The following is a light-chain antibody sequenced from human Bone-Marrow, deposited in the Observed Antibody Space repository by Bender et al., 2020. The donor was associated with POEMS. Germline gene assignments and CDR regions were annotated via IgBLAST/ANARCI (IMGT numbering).Light chain of an antibody. CDR3: STWDDRLNAWL. J-gene: IGLJ3*02. CDR2: ADD. V-gene: IGLV1-44*01. Sequence: QSVLTQPPSASGTPGPRVTIPCSGGSIGRNRINWYQQLPGTAPRLVIYADDRRPSGVPNRFSASKSGSSASLAISGLQSEDAADYYCSTWDDRLNAWLFGGGTKLTVL. CDR1: SIGRNR.